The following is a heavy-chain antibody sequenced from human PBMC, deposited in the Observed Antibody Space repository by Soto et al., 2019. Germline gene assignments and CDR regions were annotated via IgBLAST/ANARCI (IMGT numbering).Heavy chain of an antibody. CDR3: AKAYELDY. J-gene: IGHJ4*02. CDR1: GFTFSSYG. Sequence: GGSLRFSCAASGFTFSSYGMHWVRQAPGKGLEWVAVISYDGSNKYYADSVKGRFTISRDNSKNTLYLQMNSLRAEDTAVYYCAKAYELDYWGQGTLVTVSS. V-gene: IGHV3-30*18. CDR2: ISYDGSNK. D-gene: IGHD5-12*01.